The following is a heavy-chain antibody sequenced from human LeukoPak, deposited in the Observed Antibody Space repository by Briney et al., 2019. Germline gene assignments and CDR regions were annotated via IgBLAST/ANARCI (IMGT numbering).Heavy chain of an antibody. CDR2: ISSSSSTI. J-gene: IGHJ3*02. CDR3: ARWGQWLADDAFDI. Sequence: AGGSLRHSCAASGFTFSSYSMNWVRQAPGKGLEWVSYISSSSSTIYYADSVKGRFTISRDNAKNSLYLQMNSLRDEDTAVYYCARWGQWLADDAFDIWGQGTMVTVSS. CDR1: GFTFSSYS. V-gene: IGHV3-48*02. D-gene: IGHD6-19*01.